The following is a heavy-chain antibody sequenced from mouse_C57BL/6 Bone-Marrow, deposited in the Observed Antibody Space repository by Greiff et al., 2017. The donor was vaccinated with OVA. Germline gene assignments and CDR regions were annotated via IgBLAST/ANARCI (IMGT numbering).Heavy chain of an antibody. J-gene: IGHJ3*01. CDR2: IYPGGGYT. V-gene: IGHV1-63*01. CDR1: GYTFTNYW. Sequence: VKLVESGAELVRPGTSVKMSCKASGYTFTNYWIGWAKQRPGHGLEWIGDIYPGGGYTNYNEKFKGKATLTADKSSSTAYMQFSSLTSEDSAIYYCARNNDYAWFAYWGQGTLVTVSA. CDR3: ARNNDYAWFAY. D-gene: IGHD2-4*01.